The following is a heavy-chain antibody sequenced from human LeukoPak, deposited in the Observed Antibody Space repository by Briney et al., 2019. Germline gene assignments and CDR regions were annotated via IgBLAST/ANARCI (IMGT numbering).Heavy chain of an antibody. CDR2: INHSGST. Sequence: SETLSLTCAVYGGSFSGDYWSWVSEPPGKGVWSSGEINHSGSTNYNPSPTSRVTISVDTSKTQFSLKLSSVTAADTAVYYCACAPDMTTVTTITYNWFDPWGQGTLVTASS. D-gene: IGHD4-17*01. CDR1: GGSFSGDY. CDR3: ACAPDMTTVTTITYNWFDP. J-gene: IGHJ5*02. V-gene: IGHV4-34*01.